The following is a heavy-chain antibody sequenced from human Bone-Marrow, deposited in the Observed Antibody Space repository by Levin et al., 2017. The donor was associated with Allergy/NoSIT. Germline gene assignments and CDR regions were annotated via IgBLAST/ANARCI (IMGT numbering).Heavy chain of an antibody. Sequence: GESLKISCAASGFTFSSYAMHWVRQAPGKGLEWVAVISYDGSNKYYADSVKGRFTISRDNSKNTLYLQMNSLRAEDTAVYYCARVPAYITGTTGVDYWGQGTLVTVSS. CDR3: ARVPAYITGTTGVDY. J-gene: IGHJ4*02. D-gene: IGHD1-20*01. V-gene: IGHV3-30-3*01. CDR2: ISYDGSNK. CDR1: GFTFSSYA.